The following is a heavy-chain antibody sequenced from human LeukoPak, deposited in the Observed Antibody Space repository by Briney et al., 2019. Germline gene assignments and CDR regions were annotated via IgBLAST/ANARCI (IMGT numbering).Heavy chain of an antibody. Sequence: QPGGSLRLSCAASGFTFDDYAMHWVRQGPGKGLEWVSAISGDGGSTYYADSVKGRFTISRDNSKNSLYLQMNSLRAEDTAVYYCARDSDYDFWSGYPVPLDYWGQGTLVTVSS. CDR1: GFTFDDYA. CDR2: ISGDGGST. V-gene: IGHV3-43*02. D-gene: IGHD3-3*01. J-gene: IGHJ4*02. CDR3: ARDSDYDFWSGYPVPLDY.